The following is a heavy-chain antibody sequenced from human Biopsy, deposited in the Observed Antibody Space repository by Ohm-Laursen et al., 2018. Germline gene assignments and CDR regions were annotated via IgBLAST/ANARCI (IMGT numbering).Heavy chain of an antibody. V-gene: IGHV3-23*01. CDR2: VGGSGDST. CDR3: AKTRGEARAAANF. D-gene: IGHD6-13*01. Sequence: SLRLSCSASGFTFSNYAMTWVRQAPGKGLDWVSGVGGSGDSTYYADSVKGRFSISRDNSNNTLYLQMNSLRADDTAVYYCAKTRGEARAAANFWGQGTLVTVSS. J-gene: IGHJ4*02. CDR1: GFTFSNYA.